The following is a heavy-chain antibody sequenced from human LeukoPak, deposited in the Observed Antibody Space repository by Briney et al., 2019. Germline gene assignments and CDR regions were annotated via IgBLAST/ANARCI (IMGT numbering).Heavy chain of an antibody. CDR1: GFTFDDYA. Sequence: GGSLRLSCAASGFTFDDYAMHWVRQAPGKGLEWVSGISWNSGSIGYADSVKGRFTISRDNAKNSLYLQMNSLRAEDTALYYCAKDIWTGYSSGCTFDYWGQGTLVTVSS. CDR3: AKDIWTGYSSGCTFDY. CDR2: ISWNSGSI. D-gene: IGHD6-19*01. J-gene: IGHJ4*02. V-gene: IGHV3-9*01.